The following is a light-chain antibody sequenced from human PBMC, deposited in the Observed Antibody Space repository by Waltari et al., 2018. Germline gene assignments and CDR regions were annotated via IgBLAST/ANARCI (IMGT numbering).Light chain of an antibody. CDR3: MQALQSPVT. CDR1: PSVQHYNGYNF. J-gene: IGKJ3*01. CDR2: LGS. Sequence: DIVLTQSPLFLPVSPGEPASISCTSNPSVQHYNGYNFLDWYLQRPGQSPQLLIFLGSSRASGVPDRFTGSGSDTDFTLEISSVEADDVGVYYCMQALQSPVTFGPGTRLDV. V-gene: IGKV2-28*01.